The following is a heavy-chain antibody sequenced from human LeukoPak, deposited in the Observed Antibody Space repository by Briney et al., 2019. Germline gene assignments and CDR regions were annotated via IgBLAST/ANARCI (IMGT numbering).Heavy chain of an antibody. CDR2: ISASGGGT. D-gene: IGHD3-3*01. CDR3: ASRVLLQH. CDR1: GFTFGSDA. Sequence: PGGSLRLSCGASGFTFGSDAMSWVRQAPGKGLEWVSTISASGGGTNYAASVKGRFTISRDNSKNTLFLQMNSLRVEDTAVYYCASRVLLQHWGQGTLVTVSS. J-gene: IGHJ1*01. V-gene: IGHV3-23*01.